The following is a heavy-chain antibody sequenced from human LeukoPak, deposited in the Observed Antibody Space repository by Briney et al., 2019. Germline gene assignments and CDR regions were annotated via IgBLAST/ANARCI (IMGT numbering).Heavy chain of an antibody. V-gene: IGHV3-21*01. J-gene: IGHJ4*02. D-gene: IGHD1-26*01. CDR2: ISSTSSYI. Sequence: PGGSLRLSCAASGFTFNTYSMDWVRQAPGKGLEWVSSISSTSSYIFYADSVQGRFTISRDNAKNSLYLQMNSLRADDTAVYYCARDTGIVGAIDYWGQGTLVTVSS. CDR3: ARDTGIVGAIDY. CDR1: GFTFNTYS.